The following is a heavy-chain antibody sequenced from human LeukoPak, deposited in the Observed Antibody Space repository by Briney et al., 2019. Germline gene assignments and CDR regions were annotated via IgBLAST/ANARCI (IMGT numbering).Heavy chain of an antibody. CDR3: ARGVVVAAIHDYYFDY. Sequence: ASETLSLTCTVSGGSISSGDYYWSWIRQPPGKCLEWIGYIYYSGSTYYNPSLKSRVTISVDTSKNQFSLKLSSVTAADTAVYYCARGVVVAAIHDYYFDYWGQGTLVTVSS. CDR1: GGSISSGDYY. CDR2: IYYSGST. D-gene: IGHD2-15*01. J-gene: IGHJ4*02. V-gene: IGHV4-30-4*01.